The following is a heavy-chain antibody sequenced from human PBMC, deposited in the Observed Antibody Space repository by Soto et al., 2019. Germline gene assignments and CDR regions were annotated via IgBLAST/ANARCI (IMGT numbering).Heavy chain of an antibody. D-gene: IGHD3-10*01. V-gene: IGHV4-39*07. CDR1: GGSISSSSYY. CDR2: IYYSGST. CDR3: ARDQGMVGYYGSGSYFSDYYYGMDV. Sequence: SETLSLTCTVSGGSISSSSYYWGWIRQPPGKGLEWIGSIYYSGSTYYNPSLKSRVTISVDTSKNQFSLKLSSVTAADTAVYYCARDQGMVGYYGSGSYFSDYYYGMDVWGQGTTVTVSS. J-gene: IGHJ6*02.